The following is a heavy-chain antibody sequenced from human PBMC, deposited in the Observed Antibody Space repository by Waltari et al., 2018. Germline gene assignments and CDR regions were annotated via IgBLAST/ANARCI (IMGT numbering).Heavy chain of an antibody. CDR3: AAYIGASVGTAAFDV. J-gene: IGHJ3*01. Sequence: GWIGQPPGQGREWIGTWSYSGTTYIIPSLKSRVTLSRDTSMNQLSLKLGSVTATDTAVYYCAAYIGASVGTAAFDVWGQGTMVNVSS. CDR2: WSYSGTT. V-gene: IGHV4-39*01. D-gene: IGHD5-12*01.